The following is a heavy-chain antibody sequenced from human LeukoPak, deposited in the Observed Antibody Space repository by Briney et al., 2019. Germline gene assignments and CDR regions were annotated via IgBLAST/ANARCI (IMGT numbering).Heavy chain of an antibody. CDR2: ISSSSSSYI. D-gene: IGHD2-21*02. CDR1: GFTFSSYS. Sequence: GGSLRLSCAASGFTFSSYSMNWVRQAPGKGLEWVSSISSSSSSYIYYADSVKGRFTISRDNAKNSLYLQMNSLRAEDTAVYYCARQHVPLVTRGAFDIWGQGTMVTVSS. J-gene: IGHJ3*02. V-gene: IGHV3-21*01. CDR3: ARQHVPLVTRGAFDI.